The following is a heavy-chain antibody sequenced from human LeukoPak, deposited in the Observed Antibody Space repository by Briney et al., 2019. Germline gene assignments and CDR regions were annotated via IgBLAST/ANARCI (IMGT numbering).Heavy chain of an antibody. CDR3: ARAFYPGYYSYMAV. Sequence: SETLSLTCTVSGGSFSSYYWSWIRQPPGKGLEWIGYIYYSGSTDYNPSLKSRVTISVDTSKNQFSLKLSSVTAADTAVYYCARAFYPGYYSYMAVWGKGTTVTVSS. D-gene: IGHD3-3*02. CDR1: GGSFSSYY. J-gene: IGHJ6*03. V-gene: IGHV4-59*01. CDR2: IYYSGST.